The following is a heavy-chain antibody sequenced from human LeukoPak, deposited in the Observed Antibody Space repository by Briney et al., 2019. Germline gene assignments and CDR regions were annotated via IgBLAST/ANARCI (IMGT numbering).Heavy chain of an antibody. D-gene: IGHD3-22*01. CDR2: IYYSGST. V-gene: IGHV4-59*01. CDR3: ARTIVLATAWFDP. Sequence: PFETLSLTCTVSGGSISSYYWSWIRQPPGKGLEWIGYIYYSGSTNYNPSLKSRVTISVDTSKNQFSLKLSSVTAADTAVYYCARTIVLATAWFDPWGQGTLVTVSS. CDR1: GGSISSYY. J-gene: IGHJ5*02.